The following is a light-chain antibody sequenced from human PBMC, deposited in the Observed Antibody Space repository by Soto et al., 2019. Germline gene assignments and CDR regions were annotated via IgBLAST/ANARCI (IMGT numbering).Light chain of an antibody. CDR1: QSVSSSY. CDR2: GAS. CDR3: QQYGSSPLT. Sequence: EIVLTQSPGTLSLSPGERVTLSCRASQSVSSSYLAWYQQKPGQAPRLLIHGASSRATGIPDRISGSGSGTDFTLTISRLGPEDFAVYYCQQYGSSPLTFGGGTKVDIK. J-gene: IGKJ4*01. V-gene: IGKV3-20*01.